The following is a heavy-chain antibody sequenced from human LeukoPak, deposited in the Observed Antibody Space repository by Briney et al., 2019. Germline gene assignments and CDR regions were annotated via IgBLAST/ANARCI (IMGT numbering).Heavy chain of an antibody. CDR1: GFTVSSNY. V-gene: IGHV3-53*01. D-gene: IGHD6-19*01. CDR3: ARGMGSGWYFDY. J-gene: IGHJ4*02. Sequence: GDSLRLSCAASGFTVSSNYMSWVRQAPGKGLEGVSVIYSGGSTYYADSVKGRFTISRDNSKNTLYLQMNSLRAEDTAVYYCARGMGSGWYFDYWGQGTLVTVSS. CDR2: IYSGGST.